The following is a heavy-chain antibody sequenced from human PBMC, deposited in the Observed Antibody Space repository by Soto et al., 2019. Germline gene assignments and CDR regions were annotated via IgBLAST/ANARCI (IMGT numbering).Heavy chain of an antibody. V-gene: IGHV4-61*01. D-gene: IGHD7-27*01. CDR3: AVYNEWGAGDGY. CDR2: QSGNT. Sequence: QVQLQGSGPGLVNPSETLSLTCAVSGVSVSSNTHHWTWIRQPPGKGLEWIGQSGNTNDNPSHNTRIPIYVDPSKTQFSLSLRSVTAADTAVYYCAVYNEWGAGDGYWGQGTLVNVSS. J-gene: IGHJ4*02. CDR1: GVSVSSNTHH.